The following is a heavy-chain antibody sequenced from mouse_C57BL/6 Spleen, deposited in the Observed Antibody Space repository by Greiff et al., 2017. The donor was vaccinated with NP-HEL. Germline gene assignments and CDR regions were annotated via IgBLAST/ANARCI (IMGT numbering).Heavy chain of an antibody. V-gene: IGHV1-69*01. CDR1: GYTFTSYW. CDR3: ALYGNSYWYFDV. CDR2: IDPSDSYT. Sequence: VQLQQPGAELVMPGASVKLSCKASGYTFTSYWMHWVKQRPGQGLEWIGEIDPSDSYTNYNQKFKGKSTLTVDNSSSTAYMQLSSLTSEDSAVYYCALYGNSYWYFDVWGTGTTVTVSS. D-gene: IGHD2-1*01. J-gene: IGHJ1*03.